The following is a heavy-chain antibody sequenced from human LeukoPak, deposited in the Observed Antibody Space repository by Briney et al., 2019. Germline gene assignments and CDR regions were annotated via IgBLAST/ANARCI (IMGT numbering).Heavy chain of an antibody. CDR1: GFTVSSNY. V-gene: IGHV3-69-1*02. D-gene: IGHD3-22*01. Sequence: PGGSLRLSCAASGFTVSSNYMSWVRQAPGKGLEWVSHISHTGDIKYADSVKGRFTISRDNSKNSQYLQMTSLRAEDTAVYYCARSSGSYRPFDSWGQGILVTVSS. J-gene: IGHJ5*01. CDR2: ISHTGDI. CDR3: ARSSGSYRPFDS.